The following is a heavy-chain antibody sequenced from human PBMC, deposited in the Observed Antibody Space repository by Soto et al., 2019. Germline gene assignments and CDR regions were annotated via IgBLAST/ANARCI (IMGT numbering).Heavy chain of an antibody. CDR2: IIPIFGTA. CDR3: TRGWETAATTSPFAY. CDR1: GGTFSSYA. D-gene: IGHD6-25*01. V-gene: IGHV1-69*06. Sequence: QVQLVQSGAEVKKPGSSVKVSCKASGGTFSSYAISWVRQAPGQGLEWMGGIIPIFGTAKYAQKFQGRVAITAAKSTTTAYMELSSLRSADTALYYCTRGWETAATTSPFAYWGQGTLVTVSS. J-gene: IGHJ4*02.